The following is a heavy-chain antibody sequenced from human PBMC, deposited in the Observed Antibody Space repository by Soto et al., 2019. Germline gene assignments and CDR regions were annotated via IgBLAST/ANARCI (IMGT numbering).Heavy chain of an antibody. CDR1: GFTFSSYA. CDR2: ISYDGSNK. V-gene: IGHV3-30-3*01. J-gene: IGHJ5*02. Sequence: VQLLESGGDLVQPGGSLRLSCAASGFTFSSYAMHWVRQAPGKGLEWVAVISYDGSNKYYADSVKGRFTISRDNSKNTLYLQMNSLRAEDTAVYYCARAPYYYDSSGYRNWFDPWGQGTLVTVSS. CDR3: ARAPYYYDSSGYRNWFDP. D-gene: IGHD3-22*01.